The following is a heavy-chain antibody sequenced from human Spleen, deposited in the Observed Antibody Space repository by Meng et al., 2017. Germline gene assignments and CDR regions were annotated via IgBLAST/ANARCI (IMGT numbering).Heavy chain of an antibody. CDR1: GGSISSSTY. Sequence: GSLRLSCTVSGGSISSSTYWGWIRQPPGKGLEWIGSIYYSGTTYYNPSLKSRVTISVDTSKKQFSLKLSSVTAADTAVYYCVRDGALRGFWPDLYGRDVWGQGTTVTVSS. J-gene: IGHJ6*02. CDR2: IYYSGTT. CDR3: VRDGALRGFWPDLYGRDV. V-gene: IGHV4-39*07. D-gene: IGHD5-12*01.